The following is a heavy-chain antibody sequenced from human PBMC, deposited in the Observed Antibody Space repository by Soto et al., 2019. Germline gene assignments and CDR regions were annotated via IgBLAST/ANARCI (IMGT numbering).Heavy chain of an antibody. CDR3: ARGTVTSGRWFGP. D-gene: IGHD4-17*01. Sequence: QVHLVQSGTEVKDPGASVKVSCKASASTFTGYTINWVRQAPGQGLEWMGWISTFNGNTKYAGNFEGRVTMNTNTSTTTAYMELTSLTFVDTAVYFCARGTVTSGRWFGPWGQGTLVSVSS. CDR1: ASTFTGYT. V-gene: IGHV1-18*04. CDR2: ISTFNGNT. J-gene: IGHJ5*02.